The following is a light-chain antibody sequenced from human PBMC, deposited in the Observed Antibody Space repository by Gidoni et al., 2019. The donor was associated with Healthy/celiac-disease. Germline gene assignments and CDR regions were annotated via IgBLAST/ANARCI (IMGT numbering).Light chain of an antibody. CDR3: SSYTSCSTLAPYVV. CDR2: EIS. CDR1: SSDSGGYNY. J-gene: IGLJ2*01. Sequence: QSALTQPASVSGSPGPSITISCTGTSSDSGGYNYVSWYQQHPGKAPKLMIYEISNRRSGVSNRFSGSKSGNTASLTISGLQAEDEADYYCSSYTSCSTLAPYVVFGGGTKLTV. V-gene: IGLV2-14*01.